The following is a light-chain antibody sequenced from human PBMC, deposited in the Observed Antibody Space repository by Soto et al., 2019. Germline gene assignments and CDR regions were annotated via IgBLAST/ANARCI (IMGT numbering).Light chain of an antibody. CDR2: DVS. J-gene: IGLJ1*01. CDR1: SSDVGVYNY. V-gene: IGLV2-11*01. Sequence: QSVLTQPRSVSGSPGQSVTISCTGTSSDVGVYNYVSWYQQYPGKAPKIMIYDVSKRPSGVPDRFSGSKSDNTASMTICGLQAEDEADYYCCSYAGSYNVVFGRATKVTV. CDR3: CSYAGSYNVV.